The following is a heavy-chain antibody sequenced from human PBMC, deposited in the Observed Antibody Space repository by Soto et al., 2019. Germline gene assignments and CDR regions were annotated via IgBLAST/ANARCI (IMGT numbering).Heavy chain of an antibody. CDR1: GGSISSGDYY. Sequence: PSETLSLTCSVSGGSISSGDYYRSWVRQPPGRGLEWIGYIYYSGSTYYKPSLKSRPSITIDTSKNQFSLKLSSVTAADTAVYFCARLYTGYESFDYWGRGTQVTVSS. V-gene: IGHV4-30-4*01. J-gene: IGHJ4*02. CDR3: ARLYTGYESFDY. D-gene: IGHD3-9*01. CDR2: IYYSGST.